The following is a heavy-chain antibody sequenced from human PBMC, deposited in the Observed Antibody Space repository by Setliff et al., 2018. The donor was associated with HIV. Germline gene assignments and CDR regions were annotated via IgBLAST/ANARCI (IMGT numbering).Heavy chain of an antibody. CDR3: ATTGQGRAYFDF. J-gene: IGHJ4*02. CDR1: GEPFNGFY. Sequence: KPSETLSLTCTVSGEPFNGFYWTWIRQPPGKGLEWIGDVNPTGRPNYSPSLKSRVTMSLDTSKNQFSLNLKSVTAADMALYCCATTGQGRAYFDFWGQGSLVTVSS. V-gene: IGHV4-34*01. CDR2: VNPTGRP. D-gene: IGHD2-21*01.